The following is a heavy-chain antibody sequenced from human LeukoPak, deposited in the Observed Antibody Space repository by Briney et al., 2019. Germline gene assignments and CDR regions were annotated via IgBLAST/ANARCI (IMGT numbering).Heavy chain of an antibody. CDR2: IIPIFGTA. D-gene: IGHD1-26*01. V-gene: IGHV1-69*13. J-gene: IGHJ6*03. CDR1: GGTFSSYA. CDR3: ASGAGSGRLYYYYYMDV. Sequence: GASVKVSCKASGGTFSSYAISWVRQAPGQGLEWMGGIIPIFGTANYAQKFKGRVTITADESTSTAYMELSSLRSEDTAVYYCASGAGSGRLYYYYYMDVWGKGTTVTVSS.